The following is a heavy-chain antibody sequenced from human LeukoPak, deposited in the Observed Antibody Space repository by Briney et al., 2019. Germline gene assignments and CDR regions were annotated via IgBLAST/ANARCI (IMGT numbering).Heavy chain of an antibody. J-gene: IGHJ4*02. V-gene: IGHV4-61*02. CDR1: GGSISSGSYY. CDR2: IYTSGST. Sequence: PSETLSLTCTVSGGSISSGSYYWSWIRQPAGKGLEWIGRIYTSGSTNYNPSLKSRVTISIDTSKNQFSLKLSSVTAADTAVYYCARYTPLVTGFDYWGQGTLVTVSS. CDR3: ARYTPLVTGFDY. D-gene: IGHD5-18*01.